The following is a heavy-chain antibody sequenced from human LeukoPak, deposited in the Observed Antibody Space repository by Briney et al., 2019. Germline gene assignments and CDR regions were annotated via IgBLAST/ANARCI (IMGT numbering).Heavy chain of an antibody. CDR2: ISSSSSYI. J-gene: IGHJ6*02. CDR3: ARDLEVPAATYWTLKNYYYYGMDV. Sequence: GGSLRLSCAASGFTFSSYSMNWVRQAPGKGLEWVSSISSSSSYIYYVDSVKGRFTISRDNAKNSLYLQMNSLRAEDTAVYYCARDLEVPAATYWTLKNYYYYGMDVWGQGTTVTVSS. D-gene: IGHD2-2*01. CDR1: GFTFSSYS. V-gene: IGHV3-21*01.